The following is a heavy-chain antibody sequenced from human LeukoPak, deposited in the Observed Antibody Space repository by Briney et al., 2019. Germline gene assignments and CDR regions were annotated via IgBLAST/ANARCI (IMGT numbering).Heavy chain of an antibody. CDR1: GFTLSSYA. D-gene: IGHD1-26*01. V-gene: IGHV3-23*01. CDR3: AKGYGWEASYYYYYMDV. Sequence: GGSLRLSCAASGFTLSSYAMSWVRQGPGKGLEWVSAISVSGNTYHADSVKGRFTISRDNSKNTLYLQMNSLRAEDTAVYYCAKGYGWEASYYYYYMDVWGKGTTVTISS. J-gene: IGHJ6*03. CDR2: ISVSGNT.